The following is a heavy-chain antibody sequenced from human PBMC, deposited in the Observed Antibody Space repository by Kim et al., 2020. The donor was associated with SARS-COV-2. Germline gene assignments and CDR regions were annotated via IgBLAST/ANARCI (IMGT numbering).Heavy chain of an antibody. Sequence: GGSLRLSCAASGFTFSSYFMHWVRQAPGKGPVWVSRITSDGSSSTYADSVKGRFTISRDNAKNTPHLQMNSLRDDDTAVYYCARGVGTSGLTFQNWGQGTLVTVSS. CDR1: GFTFSSYF. J-gene: IGHJ1*01. CDR2: ITSDGSSS. D-gene: IGHD2-15*01. V-gene: IGHV3-74*01. CDR3: ARGVGTSGLTFQN.